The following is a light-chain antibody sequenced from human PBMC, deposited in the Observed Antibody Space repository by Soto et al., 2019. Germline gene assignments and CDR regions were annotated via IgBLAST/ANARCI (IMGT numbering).Light chain of an antibody. CDR1: QDITRW. V-gene: IGKV1-12*01. Sequence: DIQMTQSPSSVSAVVGDRVTITCRASQDITRWLAWYQQQPGRAPKRLIYAASTLQGGVPSRFSGSGSGTDFTLTISSLRPEDFASYYCQQAHSFAVTFGQGTGLEI. CDR3: QQAHSFAVT. CDR2: AAS. J-gene: IGKJ5*01.